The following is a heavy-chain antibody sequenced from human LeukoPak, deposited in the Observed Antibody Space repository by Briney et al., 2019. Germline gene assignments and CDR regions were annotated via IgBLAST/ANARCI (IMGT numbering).Heavy chain of an antibody. CDR2: ICGSGGST. J-gene: IGHJ4*02. CDR3: AKGRTGFSYGYGIDY. V-gene: IGHV3-23*01. Sequence: GGSLRLSCAASGFTFSSYGMSWVRQAPGKGPEWVSAICGSGGSTYYADSVKGRFTISRDNSKNTLYLQMNSLRAEDAAIYYCAKGRTGFSYGYGIDYWGQGTLVTVSS. D-gene: IGHD5-18*01. CDR1: GFTFSSYG.